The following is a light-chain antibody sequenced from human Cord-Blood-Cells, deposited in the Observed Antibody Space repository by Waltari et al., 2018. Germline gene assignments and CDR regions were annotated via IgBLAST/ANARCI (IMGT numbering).Light chain of an antibody. CDR1: QSLSSW. Sequence: DIQMTQSPSTLSASVGDRVTITCRASQSLSSWLAWYQQKPGKAPKLLIYKASSLESGVPARVSGSGSGTGVTLSISGLQPDDFATYDGQQYNSESCTVGQGTKLEIK. CDR2: KAS. CDR3: QQYNSESCT. J-gene: IGKJ2*02. V-gene: IGKV1-5*03.